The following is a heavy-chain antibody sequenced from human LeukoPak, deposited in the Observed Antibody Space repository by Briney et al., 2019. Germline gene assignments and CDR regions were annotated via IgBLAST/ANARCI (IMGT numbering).Heavy chain of an antibody. Sequence: GGSLRLSCAASGFTFSSYSMNWVRQAPGKGLEWVSYISSSSSTIYYADSVKGRFTISRDNAKNSLYLQVNSLRAGDTAVYYCARGGSSEAAAGTGFDYWGQGTLVTVSS. CDR1: GFTFSSYS. V-gene: IGHV3-48*04. CDR3: ARGGSSEAAAGTGFDY. J-gene: IGHJ4*02. CDR2: ISSSSSTI. D-gene: IGHD6-13*01.